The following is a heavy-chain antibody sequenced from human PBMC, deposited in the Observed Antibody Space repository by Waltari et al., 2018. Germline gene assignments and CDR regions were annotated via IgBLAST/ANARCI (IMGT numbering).Heavy chain of an antibody. J-gene: IGHJ3*02. Sequence: EVQLVESGGGLVQPGRSLRLSCAASGFTFDDYAMHWVRQAPGKGLEWVSGISWNSGSIGYADSVKGRFTISRDNAKNSLYLQMNSLRAEDMALYYCAKDNDFGSSSPRGAFDIWGQGTMVTVSS. CDR1: GFTFDDYA. CDR3: AKDNDFGSSSPRGAFDI. D-gene: IGHD6-6*01. V-gene: IGHV3-9*03. CDR2: ISWNSGSI.